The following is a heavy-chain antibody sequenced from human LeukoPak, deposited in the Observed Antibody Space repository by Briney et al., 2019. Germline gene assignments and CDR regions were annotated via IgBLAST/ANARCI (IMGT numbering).Heavy chain of an antibody. Sequence: GGSLRLFCAASGFTFSSYSMNWVRQAPGKGLEWVSSISSSSSYIYYADSVKGRFTISRDNAKNSLYLQMNSLRAEDTAVYYCARVNILAGALDYWGQGTLVTVSS. CDR1: GFTFSSYS. V-gene: IGHV3-21*01. CDR3: ARVNILAGALDY. D-gene: IGHD1-26*01. J-gene: IGHJ4*02. CDR2: ISSSSSYI.